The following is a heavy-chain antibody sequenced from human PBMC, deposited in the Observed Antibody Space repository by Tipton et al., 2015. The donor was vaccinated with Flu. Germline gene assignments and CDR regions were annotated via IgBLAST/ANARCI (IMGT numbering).Heavy chain of an antibody. CDR3: ARDRATITMVRGAKVRYYYYGMDV. D-gene: IGHD3-10*01. J-gene: IGHJ6*02. CDR2: INSTGSTI. CDR1: GFTFSDYY. Sequence: SLRLSCAASGFTFSDYYTSWIRQAPGKGLEWVSYINSTGSTIFYADSVKGRFTISRDNAKNSLYLQMNSLRAEDTAVYYCARDRATITMVRGAKVRYYYYGMDVWGRGTTVTVSS. V-gene: IGHV3-11*01.